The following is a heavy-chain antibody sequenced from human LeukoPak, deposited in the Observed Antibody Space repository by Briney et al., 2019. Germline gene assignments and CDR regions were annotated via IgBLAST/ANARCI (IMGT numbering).Heavy chain of an antibody. V-gene: IGHV3-74*01. CDR1: GFTFSSYW. J-gene: IGHJ6*02. Sequence: GGSLRLSCAASGFTFSSYWVHWVRQAPGKGLVWVSRINSDGSSTSYADSVKGRFTISRDNAKNTLYLQMNSLRAEDTAVYYCARVDDYGSGSYYYYYYGMDVWGQGTTVTVSS. CDR2: INSDGSST. CDR3: ARVDDYGSGSYYYYYYGMDV. D-gene: IGHD3-10*01.